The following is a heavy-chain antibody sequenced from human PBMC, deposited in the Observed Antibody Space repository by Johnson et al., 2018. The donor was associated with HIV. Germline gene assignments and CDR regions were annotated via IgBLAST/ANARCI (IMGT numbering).Heavy chain of an antibody. V-gene: IGHV3-33*01. CDR2: IWYDGSNK. Sequence: QEQLVESGGGVVQPGRSLRLSCAASGFTFSSYGMHWVRQAPGKGLEWVAVIWYDGSNKYYADSVKGRFTISRDNSKNTLYLQMNSLRAEDTAVYYCAREGGAAAPDAFDIWGQGTMVTVSS. D-gene: IGHD2-2*01. CDR1: GFTFSSYG. J-gene: IGHJ3*02. CDR3: AREGGAAAPDAFDI.